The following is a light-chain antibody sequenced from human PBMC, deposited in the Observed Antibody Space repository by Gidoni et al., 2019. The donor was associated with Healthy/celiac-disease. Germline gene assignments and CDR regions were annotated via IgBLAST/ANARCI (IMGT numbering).Light chain of an antibody. CDR3: QQYNNYFVT. J-gene: IGKJ1*01. V-gene: IGKV1-5*03. CDR2: KAS. CDR1: QSISSW. Sequence: IQMTPSPSTLSASVGDRVTITCRASQSISSWLAWYQQKPGKAPKLLIYKASSLESGVPSRFSGSGSGTEFTLTISSLQPDDFATYYCQQYNNYFVTFGQGTKVEIK.